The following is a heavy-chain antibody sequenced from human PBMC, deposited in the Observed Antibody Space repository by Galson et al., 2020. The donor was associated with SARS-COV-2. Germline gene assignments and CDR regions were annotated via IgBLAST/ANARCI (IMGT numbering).Heavy chain of an antibody. CDR2: IDWDDDK. J-gene: IGHJ4*02. CDR1: GFSLSTSGMC. CDR3: AWIKPGMAALREGYYFDY. V-gene: IGHV2-70*11. D-gene: IGHD6-13*01. Sequence: ESGPTLVKPTQTLTLTCTFSGFSLSTSGMCVSWIRQPPGKALEWLARIDWDDDKYYSTSLKTRLTISKDTSKNQVVLTMTNMDPVDTATYYCAWIKPGMAALREGYYFDYWGQGTLVTVSS.